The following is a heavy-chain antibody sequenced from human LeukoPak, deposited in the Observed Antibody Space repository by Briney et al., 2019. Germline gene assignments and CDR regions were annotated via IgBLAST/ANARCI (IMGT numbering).Heavy chain of an antibody. CDR3: ARGPYYYMDV. CDR2: IYYSGST. V-gene: IGHV4-59*01. Sequence: PSETLSLTCTVSGGSISSYYWSWIRRPPGKGLEWIGYIYYSGSTNYNPSLKSRVTISVDTSKNQFSLKLSSVTAADTAVYYCARGPYYYMDVWGKGTTVTVSS. CDR1: GGSISSYY. J-gene: IGHJ6*03.